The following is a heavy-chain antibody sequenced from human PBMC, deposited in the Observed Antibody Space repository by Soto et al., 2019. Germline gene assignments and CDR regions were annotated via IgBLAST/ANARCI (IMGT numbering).Heavy chain of an antibody. CDR2: ISGSSTTI. J-gene: IGHJ4*02. CDR1: GFNFSSYS. V-gene: IGHV3-48*02. D-gene: IGHD3-22*01. CDR3: ARDQYYYDSSGYSPFDY. Sequence: GGSLRLSCAASGFNFSSYSMNWVRQAPGKGLEWVSYISGSSTTIYHADSVKGRFTISRDNAKKSLYLQMNSLRDEDTAVYYCARDQYYYDSSGYSPFDYWGQGTLVTVSS.